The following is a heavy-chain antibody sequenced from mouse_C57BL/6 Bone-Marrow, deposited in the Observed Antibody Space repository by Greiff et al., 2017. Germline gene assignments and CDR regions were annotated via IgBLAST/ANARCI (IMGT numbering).Heavy chain of an antibody. CDR2: SRNKANDYTT. V-gene: IGHV7-1*01. CDR1: GFTFSDFY. J-gene: IGHJ4*01. Sequence: EVQGVESGGGLVQSGRSLRLSCATSGFTFSDFYMEWVRQAPGKGLEWIAASRNKANDYTTEYSASVKGRFIVSRDTSQSILYLQMNALRAEDTDVSYCARDVYGNYGFYAMDYWGQGTSVTVSS. D-gene: IGHD2-1*01. CDR3: ARDVYGNYGFYAMDY.